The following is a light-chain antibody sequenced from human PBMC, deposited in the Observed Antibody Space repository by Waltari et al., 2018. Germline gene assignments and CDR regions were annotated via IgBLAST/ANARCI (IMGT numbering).Light chain of an antibody. CDR3: AAWDDSLHVV. V-gene: IGLV1-44*01. J-gene: IGLJ2*01. CDR1: SPHLRSNT. Sequence: QSVLPQPPSASGPPGPRVPLSCSGSSPHLRSNTVHWYQQLPGTAPKLLIYSNNQRPSGVPDRFSGSKSGTSASLAISGLQSEDEADYYCAAWDDSLHVVFGGGTKLTVL. CDR2: SNN.